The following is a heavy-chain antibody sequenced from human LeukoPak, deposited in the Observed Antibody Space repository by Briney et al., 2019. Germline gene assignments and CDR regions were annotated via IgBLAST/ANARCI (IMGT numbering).Heavy chain of an antibody. V-gene: IGHV4-4*02. Sequence: PSGTLSLTCAVSGGSISSNNWWSWVRQPPGKGLEWIGEMYHSGSTNYNPSLKSRVTISVDKSKNQFSLKLNSVTAADTAVYYCARKRADTWYYFDYWGQGTLVTVSS. CDR3: ARKRADTWYYFDY. CDR2: MYHSGST. D-gene: IGHD2-2*02. CDR1: GGSISSNNW. J-gene: IGHJ4*02.